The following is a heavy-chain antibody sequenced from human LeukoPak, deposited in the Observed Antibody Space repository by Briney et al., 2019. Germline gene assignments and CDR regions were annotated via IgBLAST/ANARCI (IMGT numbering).Heavy chain of an antibody. V-gene: IGHV3-74*01. J-gene: IGHJ4*02. D-gene: IGHD1-26*01. Sequence: GGSLRLSCAASGFTFSSYWMHWVRQAPGKGLVWVSRINSDGGSTYYADSVKGRFTISRDNSKNTLYLQMNSLRAEDTAVYYCAKEAPLPYSGSYFDYWGQGTLVTVSS. CDR1: GFTFSSYW. CDR2: INSDGGST. CDR3: AKEAPLPYSGSYFDY.